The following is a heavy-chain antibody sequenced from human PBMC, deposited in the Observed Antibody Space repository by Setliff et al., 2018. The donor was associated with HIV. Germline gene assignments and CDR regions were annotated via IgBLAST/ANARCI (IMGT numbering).Heavy chain of an antibody. CDR3: AREKDYDLGLGYYMDV. CDR2: LNAGYDNT. J-gene: IGHJ6*03. D-gene: IGHD3-3*01. V-gene: IGHV1-3*01. CDR1: GYTFSNHT. Sequence: ASVKVSCKASGYTFSNHTIHWVRQAPGKRPEWMGWLNAGYDNTNYAQKLQGRVTMTTDTSTSTAYMELRSLRSDDTAVYYCAREKDYDLGLGYYMDVWGKGTTVTVSS.